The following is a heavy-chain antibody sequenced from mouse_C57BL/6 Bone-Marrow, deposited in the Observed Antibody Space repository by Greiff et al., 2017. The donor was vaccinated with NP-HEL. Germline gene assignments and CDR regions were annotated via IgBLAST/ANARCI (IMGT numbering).Heavy chain of an antibody. J-gene: IGHJ3*01. V-gene: IGHV1-50*01. CDR3: ARIHAY. CDR1: GYTFTSYW. Sequence: QVQLQQPGAELVKPGASVKLSCKASGYTFTSYWMQWVKQRPGQGLEWIGEIDPSDSYTNYNQKFKGKATLTVDTSSSTAYMQLSSLTSEDSAVYYCARIHAYWGQGTLVTVSA. CDR2: IDPSDSYT.